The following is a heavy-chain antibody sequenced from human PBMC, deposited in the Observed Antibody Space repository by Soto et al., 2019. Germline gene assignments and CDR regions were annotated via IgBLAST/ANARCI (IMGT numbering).Heavy chain of an antibody. CDR2: IYWDDDK. J-gene: IGHJ3*02. D-gene: IGHD3-9*01. Sequence: SGPTLVKPTPTLTLTCTFSGFSLSTSGVGVGWIRQPPGKALEWLALIYWDDDKRYSPSLKSRLTITKDTSKNQVVLTMTNMDPVDTATYYCAHRFTEYDILTDDDAFDIWGQGTMVTVSS. CDR1: GFSLSTSGVG. V-gene: IGHV2-5*02. CDR3: AHRFTEYDILTDDDAFDI.